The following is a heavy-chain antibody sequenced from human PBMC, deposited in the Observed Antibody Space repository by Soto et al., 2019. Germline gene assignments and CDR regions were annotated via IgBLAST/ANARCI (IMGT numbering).Heavy chain of an antibody. J-gene: IGHJ5*02. D-gene: IGHD3-10*01. V-gene: IGHV4-61*08. CDR1: GGSISSGEYY. CDR2: ISYTGST. Sequence: PSETLSLTCTVSGGSISSGEYYWTWIRQPPGKGLEWIGYISYTGSTNYNPSLKSRVTISVDTSKNQFSLKLSSVTAADTAVYYCAAVLSRHMVRDPRWFDPWGQGTLVTVSS. CDR3: AAVLSRHMVRDPRWFDP.